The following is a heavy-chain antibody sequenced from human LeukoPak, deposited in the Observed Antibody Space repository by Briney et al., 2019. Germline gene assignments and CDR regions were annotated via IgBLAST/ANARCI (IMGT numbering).Heavy chain of an antibody. D-gene: IGHD6-13*01. CDR3: ARNLIPEQLVLNF. V-gene: IGHV4-59*01. Sequence: SETLSLTCAVSGGSISNYYWNWIRQPPGKGLEWIGYIYYTGSTNYNPSLKSRVTMSVGTSKNQFSLNLRSVTPEDTAVYYCARNLIPEQLVLNFWGQGTLVTVSS. CDR2: IYYTGST. J-gene: IGHJ4*02. CDR1: GGSISNYY.